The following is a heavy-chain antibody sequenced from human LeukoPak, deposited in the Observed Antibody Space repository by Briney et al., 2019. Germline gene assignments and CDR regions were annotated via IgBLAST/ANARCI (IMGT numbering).Heavy chain of an antibody. J-gene: IGHJ4*02. D-gene: IGHD2-2*01. V-gene: IGHV3-30*18. Sequence: PGGSLRLSCAASGFTFSSYGMHWVRQAPGKGLEWVAVISYDGSNKYYADSVKGRFTISRDNSKNTLYLQMNSLRAEDTAVYYCAKTVSPSIVVVPAAIDYWGQGTLVTVSS. CDR1: GFTFSSYG. CDR3: AKTVSPSIVVVPAAIDY. CDR2: ISYDGSNK.